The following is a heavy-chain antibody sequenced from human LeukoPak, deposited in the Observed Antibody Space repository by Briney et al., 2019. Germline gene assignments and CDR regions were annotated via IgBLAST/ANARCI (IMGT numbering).Heavy chain of an antibody. CDR3: ARPYYYDSRIDP. CDR2: MYYSGST. D-gene: IGHD3-22*01. V-gene: IGHV4-30-4*08. Sequence: SETLSLTCAVYGGSFSGYYWSWIRQPPGKGLEWIAYMYYSGSTYYNPSLKSRVTMSADTSKNQLSLKLSSVTATDTAVYYCARPYYYDSRIDPWGQGILVTVSS. CDR1: GGSFSGYY. J-gene: IGHJ5*02.